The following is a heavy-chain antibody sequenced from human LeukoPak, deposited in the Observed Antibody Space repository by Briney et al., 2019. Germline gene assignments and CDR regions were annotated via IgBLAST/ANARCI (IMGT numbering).Heavy chain of an antibody. J-gene: IGHJ5*02. D-gene: IGHD5-24*01. CDR1: GFTFSSYA. CDR2: ISASGGST. Sequence: GRSLRLSCAASGFTFSSYAMSWVRQAPGKGLEWVSAISASGGSTHYADSVKGRFTISRDNSKNTLFLQMNSLRVEDTAVYYCAKADGSWTYDPWGQGTLVTVSS. CDR3: AKADGSWTYDP. V-gene: IGHV3-23*01.